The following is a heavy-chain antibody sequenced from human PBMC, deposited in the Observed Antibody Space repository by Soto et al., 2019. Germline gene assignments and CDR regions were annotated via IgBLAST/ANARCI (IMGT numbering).Heavy chain of an antibody. Sequence: SETLSLTCAVSGGSISSGLYSWSWIRQPPGQGLEWIGYIYNSGNTYYNPSLMSRVTISVDRSQNHFSLKLTSVTAADTAVYYCARGSDGVWNWFDPWGQGTQVTVSS. J-gene: IGHJ5*02. CDR2: IYNSGNT. V-gene: IGHV4-30-2*01. CDR3: ARGSDGVWNWFDP. CDR1: GGSISSGLYS. D-gene: IGHD2-21*02.